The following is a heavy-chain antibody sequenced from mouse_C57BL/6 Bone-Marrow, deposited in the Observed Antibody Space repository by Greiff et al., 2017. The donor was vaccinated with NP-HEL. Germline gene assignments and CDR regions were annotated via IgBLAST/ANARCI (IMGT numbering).Heavy chain of an antibody. Sequence: EVQLLQSGAELVRPGASVKFSCTASGFNFKDDYMHWVKQRPEQGLEWIGWIDPENGDTEYASKFQGKATITADTSTNTAYLQLSSLTSEDTAVYYCTKGSNYVDYFDYWGQGTTLTVSS. V-gene: IGHV14-4*01. CDR3: TKGSNYVDYFDY. CDR1: GFNFKDDY. CDR2: IDPENGDT. J-gene: IGHJ2*01. D-gene: IGHD2-5*01.